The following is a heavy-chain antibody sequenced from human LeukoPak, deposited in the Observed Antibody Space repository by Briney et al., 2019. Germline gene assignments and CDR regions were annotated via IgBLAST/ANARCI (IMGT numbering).Heavy chain of an antibody. Sequence: GSLRLSCAASGFSVSSTYMSWVRQAPGKGLEWVAIIYSRSTYYADSVRGRFTISRDSSKNTLSLEVNSLRVEDTAVYYCARDRGRVPTTGSAFDIWGRGTMVTVSS. CDR1: GFSVSSTY. CDR3: ARDRGRVPTTGSAFDI. CDR2: IYSRST. V-gene: IGHV3-66*01. J-gene: IGHJ3*02. D-gene: IGHD1-14*01.